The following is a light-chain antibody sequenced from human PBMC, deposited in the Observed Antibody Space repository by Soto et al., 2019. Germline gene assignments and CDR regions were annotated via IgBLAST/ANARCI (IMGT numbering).Light chain of an antibody. V-gene: IGKV1-39*01. CDR1: QSISTY. CDR3: QQGYSTLLS. Sequence: DIEMTQSPSSLSASVGDRVTITCRASQSISTYLNWYQQKGGKAPKLLIHGASTLQSGVPLRFSGSGSGTDFTLTISSLQPEDFATYYRQQGYSTLLSFGGGTKVELK. CDR2: GAS. J-gene: IGKJ4*01.